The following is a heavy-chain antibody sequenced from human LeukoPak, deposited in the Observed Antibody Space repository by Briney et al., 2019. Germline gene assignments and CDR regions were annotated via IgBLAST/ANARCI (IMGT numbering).Heavy chain of an antibody. CDR1: GYTFTGYY. V-gene: IGHV1-2*02. CDR2: INPNSGGT. CDR3: TTGEAGFSRYEY. Sequence: ASVKVSCKASGYTFTGYYMHWVRQAPGQGLEWMGWINPNSGGTNYAQKLQGRVTMTIDISTSTAYVELRSLRSDDTAIYYCTTGEAGFSRYEYWGQGTVVTVSS. D-gene: IGHD6-19*01. J-gene: IGHJ4*02.